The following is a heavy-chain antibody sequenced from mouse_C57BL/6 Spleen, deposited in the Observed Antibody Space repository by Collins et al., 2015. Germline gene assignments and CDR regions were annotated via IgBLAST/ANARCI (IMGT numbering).Heavy chain of an antibody. CDR1: GYTFTSYW. CDR3: ARSTYPHWYFDV. V-gene: IGHV1-53*01. CDR2: INPSNGGA. D-gene: IGHD5-1*01. J-gene: IGHJ1*03. Sequence: QVQLQQPGTELVKPGASVNLSCKASGYTFTSYWMHWVKQRPGQGLEWIGNINPSNGGADYNEKFKSKATLTVDKSSSTAYMHLSSLTSEDSAVYYCARSTYPHWYFDVWGHRDHGHRLL.